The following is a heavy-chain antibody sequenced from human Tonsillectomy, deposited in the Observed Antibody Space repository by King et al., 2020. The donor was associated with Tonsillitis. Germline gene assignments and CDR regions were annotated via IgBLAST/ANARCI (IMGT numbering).Heavy chain of an antibody. V-gene: IGHV1-69*01. CDR1: GVTFSSYA. Sequence: LQLVQSGAEVKKPGSSVKVSCKASGVTFSSYAISCVRQAPGQGLEWMGGIIPIFGTANYAQKFQGRDTITADESTSTAYMELSSLRSEDTAVYYCARDKSVAGPPQGAFDIWGQGTMVTVSS. CDR3: ARDKSVAGPPQGAFDI. J-gene: IGHJ3*02. D-gene: IGHD6-19*01. CDR2: IIPIFGTA.